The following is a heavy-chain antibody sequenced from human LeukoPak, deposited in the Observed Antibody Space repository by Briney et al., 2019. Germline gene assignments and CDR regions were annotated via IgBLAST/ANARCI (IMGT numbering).Heavy chain of an antibody. D-gene: IGHD6-19*01. CDR2: ISGSGGST. CDR3: AARYSSGWYIAFDI. CDR1: GFTFSSYA. J-gene: IGHJ3*02. Sequence: GGSLRLSCAASGFTFSSYATSWVRQAPGKGLEWVSAISGSGGSTYYADSVKGRFTISRDNSKNTLYLQMNSLRAEDTAVYYCAARYSSGWYIAFDIWGQGTMVTVSS. V-gene: IGHV3-23*01.